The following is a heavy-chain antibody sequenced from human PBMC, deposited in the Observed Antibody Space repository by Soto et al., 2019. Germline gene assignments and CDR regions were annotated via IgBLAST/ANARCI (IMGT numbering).Heavy chain of an antibody. CDR2: VYYSGKT. Sequence: PSETLSLTCTVSGGSISSSSYYWAWVRQPPGKGLEWIGSVYYSGKTYYNPSLKSRVTISEDTSKNQFSLKLSSVTAADTAVFYCARLIHCKTTSCYFDYWDQGTLVTVSS. J-gene: IGHJ4*02. CDR3: ARLIHCKTTSCYFDY. CDR1: GGSISSSSYY. V-gene: IGHV4-39*01. D-gene: IGHD2-2*01.